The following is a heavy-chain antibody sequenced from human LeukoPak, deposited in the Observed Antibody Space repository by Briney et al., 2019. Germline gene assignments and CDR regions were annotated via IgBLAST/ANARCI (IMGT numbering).Heavy chain of an antibody. V-gene: IGHV3-23*01. CDR1: GFTFSSYA. CDR2: TSGSGGTT. D-gene: IGHD1-26*01. J-gene: IGHJ4*02. CDR3: ARRLGGANSFGY. Sequence: QPGESLRLSCAASGFTFSSYAMSWVRQAPGKGLEWVSLTSGSGGTTYYADSVKGRFTISRDNSKNTLYLQMNSLRDEDTAVYYCARRLGGANSFGYWGQGTLVTVSS.